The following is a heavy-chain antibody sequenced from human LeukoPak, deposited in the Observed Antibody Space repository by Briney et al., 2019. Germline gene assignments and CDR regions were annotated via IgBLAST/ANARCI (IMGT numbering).Heavy chain of an antibody. Sequence: SGTLSLTCTVSGGSISSSSYYWGWIRQPPGKGLEWIGSIYYSGSTYYNPSLKSRVTISVGTSKNQFSLKLSSVTTADTAVYYCARRTTRGYCSSTSCYSGFDPWGQGTLVTVSS. J-gene: IGHJ5*02. CDR1: GGSISSSSYY. CDR2: IYYSGST. CDR3: ARRTTRGYCSSTSCYSGFDP. V-gene: IGHV4-39*01. D-gene: IGHD2-2*01.